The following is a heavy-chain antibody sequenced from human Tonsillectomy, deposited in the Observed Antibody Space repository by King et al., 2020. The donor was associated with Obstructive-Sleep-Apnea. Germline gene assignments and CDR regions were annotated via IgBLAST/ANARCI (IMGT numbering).Heavy chain of an antibody. Sequence: QLVQSGAEVKKPGASLKVSCKASGYTFTTYGISWVRQAPGQGLEWMGWISADNGNTNYAQKLQHRVTMTTDTPTTTAYMELRSLRFDDTAVYYCARDSVDTTMDLNFDYWGQGTLVTVSS. CDR3: ARDSVDTTMDLNFDY. CDR2: ISADNGNT. D-gene: IGHD5-18*01. V-gene: IGHV1-18*04. CDR1: GYTFTTYG. J-gene: IGHJ4*02.